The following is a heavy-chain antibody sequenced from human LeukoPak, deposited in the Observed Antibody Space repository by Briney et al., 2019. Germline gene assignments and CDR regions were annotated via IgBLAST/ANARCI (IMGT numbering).Heavy chain of an antibody. CDR3: ARDVKYYYGSGSYLDY. V-gene: IGHV4-39*01. CDR1: CRSIGSSCYC. Sequence: PSASLSLTCTLSCRSIGSSCYCSAWIRRPPWKGLDWLGVVFYSCSTHSNPSLSRRFPISVDTSRSQCSLKLSSVTAPHTTVYYCARDVKYYYGSGSYLDYWGQGTLVTVSS. J-gene: IGHJ4*02. CDR2: VFYSCST. D-gene: IGHD3-10*01.